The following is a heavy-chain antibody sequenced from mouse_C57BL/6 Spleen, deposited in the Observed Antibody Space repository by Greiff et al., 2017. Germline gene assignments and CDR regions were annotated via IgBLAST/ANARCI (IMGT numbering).Heavy chain of an antibody. D-gene: IGHD1-1*01. Sequence: VQLQQSGPELVKPGASVKISCKASGYAFSSSWMNWVKQRPGKGLEWIGRIYPGDGDTNYKGKFKGKATLTADTSSSTAYMQLSSLTSEDSAVYFCASQDLRYFDYWGQGTTLTVSS. V-gene: IGHV1-82*01. CDR2: IYPGDGDT. CDR1: GYAFSSSW. J-gene: IGHJ2*01. CDR3: ASQDLRYFDY.